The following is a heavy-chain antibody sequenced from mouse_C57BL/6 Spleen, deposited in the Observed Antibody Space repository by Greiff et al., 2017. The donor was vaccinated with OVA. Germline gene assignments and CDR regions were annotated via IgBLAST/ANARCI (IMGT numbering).Heavy chain of an antibody. CDR1: EYEFTSHD. Sequence: EVKLMESGGGLVQPGESLKLSCESNEYEFTSHDMSWVRKTPEKRLELVAAINSDGGSTYYPDTMERRFIISRDDTKKTLYLQMSSLRSEDTALYYCARHYGSSYVTWFAYWGQGTLVTVSA. CDR3: ARHYGSSYVTWFAY. CDR2: INSDGGST. V-gene: IGHV5-2*01. J-gene: IGHJ3*01. D-gene: IGHD1-1*01.